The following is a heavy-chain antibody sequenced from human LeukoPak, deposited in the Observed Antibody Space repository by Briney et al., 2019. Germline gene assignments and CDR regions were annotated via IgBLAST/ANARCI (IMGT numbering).Heavy chain of an antibody. J-gene: IGHJ5*02. CDR3: VRDADTSRGRDP. D-gene: IGHD1-26*01. Sequence: ASVKVSCKASGYTFIKYGISWVRRAPGRGLEWMGWIIVVDGDVDYAEDLQTRVTLTAERYTNTVYMELRSLRPDDTAEYYCVRDADTSRGRDPGGQGTLVKVSS. CDR1: GYTFIKYG. CDR2: IIVVDGDV. V-gene: IGHV1-18*01.